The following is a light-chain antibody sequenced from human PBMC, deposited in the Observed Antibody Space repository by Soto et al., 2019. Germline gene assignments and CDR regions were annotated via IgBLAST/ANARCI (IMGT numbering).Light chain of an antibody. V-gene: IGLV2-11*01. CDR1: SSEIGGYNY. Sequence: QSVLTQPRSVSGSPGQSVTISCTGTSSEIGGYNYVSWYQQHPGKAPKLMIYTVTKRPSGVPDRFSGSKSDNTAYLTISGLQADDEADYYCCSYAGSSSYGFGTGTKVTVL. J-gene: IGLJ1*01. CDR2: TVT. CDR3: CSYAGSSSYG.